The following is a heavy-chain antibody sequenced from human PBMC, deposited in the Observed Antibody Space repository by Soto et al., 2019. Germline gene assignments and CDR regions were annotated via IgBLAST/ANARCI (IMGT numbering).Heavy chain of an antibody. V-gene: IGHV4-39*01. CDR2: VHSSGGT. CDR3: ASVVVGATRQTGSDH. CDR1: HGSITSGDYF. D-gene: IGHD2-15*01. Sequence: PTETLSLTCTVSHGSITSGDYFWAWIRQPPGKGLEFIGSVHSSGGTYYSPSLKSRASISIDKSKNQFSLKLTSVNAGDTAVYFCASVVVGATRQTGSDHXGQGTPVTVS. J-gene: IGHJ4*02.